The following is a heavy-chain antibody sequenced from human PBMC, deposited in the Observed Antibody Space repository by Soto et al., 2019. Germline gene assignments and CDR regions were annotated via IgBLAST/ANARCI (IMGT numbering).Heavy chain of an antibody. D-gene: IGHD3-3*01. J-gene: IGHJ5*02. CDR2: IYYGGSS. Sequence: QVQLQESGPGLVKPSQTLSLTCTVSGGSISSGDYYWSWIRQPPGKGLEWIGYIYYGGSSYYNPSLKSRVSISIDTSKNQFSLKLSSVTAADTAVYYCARSRISIFGILIIGSSFDPWGQGSLVTVSS. CDR1: GGSISSGDYY. CDR3: ARSRISIFGILIIGSSFDP. V-gene: IGHV4-30-4*01.